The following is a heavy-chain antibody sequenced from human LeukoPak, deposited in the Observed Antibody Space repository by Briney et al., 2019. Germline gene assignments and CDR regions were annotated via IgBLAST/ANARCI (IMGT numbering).Heavy chain of an antibody. Sequence: GGSLRLSCAASGFTFSSYAMHWVRQAPGKGLEWVAVISYDGSNKYYADSVKGRFTISRDNAKNSLYLQMNSLRAEDMAVYYCARDGRGAVAGFDYWGQGTLVTVSS. CDR3: ARDGRGAVAGFDY. CDR1: GFTFSSYA. J-gene: IGHJ4*02. V-gene: IGHV3-30-3*01. CDR2: ISYDGSNK. D-gene: IGHD6-19*01.